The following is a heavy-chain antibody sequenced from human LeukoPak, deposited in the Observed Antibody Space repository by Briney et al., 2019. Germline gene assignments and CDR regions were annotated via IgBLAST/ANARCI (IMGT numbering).Heavy chain of an antibody. V-gene: IGHV4-59*08. CDR2: FHYSGST. CDR3: ARRASSSWQFDY. Sequence: SETLSLTCTVSGGSVSSYYWSWIRQPPGKGLEWIGYFHYSGSTNYNPSLKSRVTISVDTSKNPFSLKLSSVTAADTSIYYCARRASSSWQFDYWSQGTLVTVSS. D-gene: IGHD6-13*01. J-gene: IGHJ4*02. CDR1: GGSVSSYY.